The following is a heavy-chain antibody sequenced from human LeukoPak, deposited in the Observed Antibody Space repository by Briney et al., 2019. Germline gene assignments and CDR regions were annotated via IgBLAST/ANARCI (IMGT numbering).Heavy chain of an antibody. J-gene: IGHJ6*02. Sequence: PSETLSLTCTVSGGSISSGGYYWSWIRQHPGKGLEWIGYIYYSGSTYYNPSLKSRVTISVDTSKNQFSLKLSSVTAADTAVYYCARAPYGGRYYYYAMDVWGQGTTVTVSS. CDR2: IYYSGST. D-gene: IGHD3-16*01. V-gene: IGHV4-31*03. CDR1: GGSISSGGYY. CDR3: ARAPYGGRYYYYAMDV.